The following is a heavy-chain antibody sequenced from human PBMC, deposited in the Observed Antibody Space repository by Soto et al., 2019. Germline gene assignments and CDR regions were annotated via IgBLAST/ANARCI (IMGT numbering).Heavy chain of an antibody. D-gene: IGHD3-22*01. J-gene: IGHJ3*02. Sequence: XETLSLTCSVSGCSISSSNWWSWVRQPPGKGLEWIGEIYHSGSTNYNPSLKSRVTISVDKSKNQFSLKLSSVTAADTAVYYCARDSAMSSGLIWGQGTMVTVSS. CDR1: GCSISSSNW. CDR2: IYHSGST. V-gene: IGHV4-4*02. CDR3: ARDSAMSSGLI.